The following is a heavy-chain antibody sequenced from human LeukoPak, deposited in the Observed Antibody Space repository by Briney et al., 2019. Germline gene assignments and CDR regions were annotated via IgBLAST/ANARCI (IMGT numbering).Heavy chain of an antibody. D-gene: IGHD4-17*01. V-gene: IGHV3-30*18. Sequence: GGSLTHSCPATGFIFSNYGMHGVRPAPGKGREWVAVVSFDGCRTYCADSVKGRFTISRDNSKNTLFLQMNSLRADDTAVYYCAKDERTLYGDPDYWGQGTLVTVSS. CDR1: GFIFSNYG. CDR3: AKDERTLYGDPDY. CDR2: VSFDGCRT. J-gene: IGHJ4*02.